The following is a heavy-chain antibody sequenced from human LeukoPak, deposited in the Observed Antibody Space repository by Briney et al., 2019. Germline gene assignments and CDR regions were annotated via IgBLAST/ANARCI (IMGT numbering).Heavy chain of an antibody. CDR3: AREVQRLFDP. J-gene: IGHJ5*02. Sequence: PSQTLSLTCTVSGGSISSGGYYWSWIRQPPGKGLEWIGYIYHSGSTYYNPSLKSRVTISVDRSKNQFSLKLSSVTAADTAVYYCAREVQRLFDPWGQGTLVTVSS. CDR2: IYHSGST. D-gene: IGHD6-25*01. CDR1: GGSISSGGYY. V-gene: IGHV4-30-2*01.